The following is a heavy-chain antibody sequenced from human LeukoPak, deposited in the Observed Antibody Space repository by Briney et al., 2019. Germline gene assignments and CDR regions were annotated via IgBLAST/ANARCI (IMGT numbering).Heavy chain of an antibody. CDR3: ARGVTGYLYDAFDI. V-gene: IGHV3-30*03. J-gene: IGHJ3*02. D-gene: IGHD3-9*01. Sequence: LSLTRAVYGGSFSGYYWSWIRQPPGKGLEWVAVVSYDGSNKYYADSVKGRFTISRDNSKNTLYLQMNSLRAEDTAVYYCARGVTGYLYDAFDIWGQGTMVTVSS. CDR2: VSYDGSNK. CDR1: GGSFSGYY.